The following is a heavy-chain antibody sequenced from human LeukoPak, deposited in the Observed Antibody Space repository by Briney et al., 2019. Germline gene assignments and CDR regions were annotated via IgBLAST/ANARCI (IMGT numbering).Heavy chain of an antibody. CDR1: GGSFSGYY. CDR2: INHSGST. CDR3: ARSNSIFDY. Sequence: PSETLSLTCAVYGGSFSGYYWSWIRQPPGKGLEWIGEINHSGSTNYNPSLKSRGTISLDTSKNQFSLKLSSVTAADTAVYYCARSNSIFDYWGQGTLVTVSS. J-gene: IGHJ4*02. V-gene: IGHV4-34*01. D-gene: IGHD4-11*01.